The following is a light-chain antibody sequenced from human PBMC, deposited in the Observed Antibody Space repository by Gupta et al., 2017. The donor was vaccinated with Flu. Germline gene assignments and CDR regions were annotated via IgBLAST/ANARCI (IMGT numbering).Light chain of an antibody. CDR2: AAS. CDR1: RSIGSN. J-gene: IGKJ2*01. Sequence: PSSLSASVGDRVTITCRASRSIGSNLNWYQQKSGRAPELLISAASRVKGGVPSRFSGSGSRTDFTLTVSSLQPEDVANYFCQQRDNIPYTFGQGTKLEIK. CDR3: QQRDNIPYT. V-gene: IGKV1-39*01.